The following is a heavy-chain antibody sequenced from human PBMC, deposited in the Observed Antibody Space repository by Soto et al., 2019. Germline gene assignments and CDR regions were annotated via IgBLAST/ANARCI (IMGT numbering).Heavy chain of an antibody. D-gene: IGHD3-22*01. V-gene: IGHV3-74*01. Sequence: PGGSLRLSCEASGFTFSIYWMEWVRQAPGKGLVWVSRIRSDGGTNYADSVKGRFTVSRDNAKNTLYLQMNSLRAEDSAVYYCASGSGSSFYYYYGMDVWGQGTTVTVSS. CDR2: IRSDGGT. CDR3: ASGSGSSFYYYYGMDV. J-gene: IGHJ6*02. CDR1: GFTFSIYW.